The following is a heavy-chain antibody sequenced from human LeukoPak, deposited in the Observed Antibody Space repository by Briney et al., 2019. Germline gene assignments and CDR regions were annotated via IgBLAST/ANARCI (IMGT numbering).Heavy chain of an antibody. D-gene: IGHD2-15*01. CDR3: ARNAGYCSGGSCYGRPDY. Sequence: PSETLSLTCTVSGGSISSYYWSWIRQPPGKGLEWIGYIYYSGSTNYNPSLKSRVTISVDTSKNQFSLKLSSVTAADTAVYYCARNAGYCSGGSCYGRPDYWGQGTLVTVSS. CDR1: GGSISSYY. J-gene: IGHJ4*02. CDR2: IYYSGST. V-gene: IGHV4-59*01.